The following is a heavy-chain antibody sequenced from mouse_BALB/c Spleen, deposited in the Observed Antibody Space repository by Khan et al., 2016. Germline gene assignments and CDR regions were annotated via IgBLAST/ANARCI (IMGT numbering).Heavy chain of an antibody. V-gene: IGHV4-1*02. CDR1: GFDFSRYW. J-gene: IGHJ3*01. CDR2: INPDSSTI. D-gene: IGHD1-1*01. Sequence: EVKLLESGGGLVQPGGSLKLSCAASGFDFSRYWMSWVRQAPGKGLKWIGEINPDSSTINYTPSLTDKFIISRDNAKNTLYLQMSKVRSEDTVLYYGARAEYYGYLVNWGQGTLVTVSA. CDR3: ARAEYYGYLVN.